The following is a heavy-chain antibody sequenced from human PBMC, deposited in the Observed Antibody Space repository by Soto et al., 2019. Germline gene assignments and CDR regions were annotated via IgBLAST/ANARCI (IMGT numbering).Heavy chain of an antibody. Sequence: SETLSLTCTVSGGSISISSYYWGWIRQPPGKGLEWIGSIYYSGSTYYNPSLKSRVTISVDTSKNQFSLKLSSVTAADTAVYYCATASKVVVYYFDYWGQGTLVT. D-gene: IGHD2-21*01. V-gene: IGHV4-39*01. CDR3: ATASKVVVYYFDY. CDR1: GGSISISSYY. J-gene: IGHJ4*02. CDR2: IYYSGST.